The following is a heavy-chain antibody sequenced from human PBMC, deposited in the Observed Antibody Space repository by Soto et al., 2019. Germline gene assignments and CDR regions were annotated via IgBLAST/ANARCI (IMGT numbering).Heavy chain of an antibody. CDR3: AKDLGYCSGGSCPYYYYYMDV. Sequence: GGSLRHSCAASGFTFSSYAMIWVRQAPGKGLEWVSAISGSGGSTYYADSVKGRFTISRDNSKNTLYLQMNSLRAEDTAVYYCAKDLGYCSGGSCPYYYYYMDVWGKGTTVTVSS. CDR1: GFTFSSYA. CDR2: ISGSGGST. V-gene: IGHV3-23*01. J-gene: IGHJ6*03. D-gene: IGHD2-15*01.